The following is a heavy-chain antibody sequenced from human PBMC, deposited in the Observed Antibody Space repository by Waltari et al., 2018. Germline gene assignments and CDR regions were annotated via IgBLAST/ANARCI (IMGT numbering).Heavy chain of an antibody. J-gene: IGHJ3*02. CDR1: PGSITTYGYY. CDR3: AVGRGIFDI. Sequence: LQLQESGPGLVKPSETLSLTCTLSPGSITTYGYYWGWIRQPPGKGLEWIGSIYYSGITYYDPSLESRVIISIDTSESRISLRLNSVTAADTAVYYCAVGRGIFDIWGQGTVVTVSS. V-gene: IGHV4-39*01. CDR2: IYYSGIT. D-gene: IGHD6-13*01.